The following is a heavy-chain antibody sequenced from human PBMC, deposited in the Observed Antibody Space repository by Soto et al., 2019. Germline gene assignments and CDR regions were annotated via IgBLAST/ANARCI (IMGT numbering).Heavy chain of an antibody. Sequence: GGSLRLSCAASGFTFSSYAMSWVRQAPGKGLEWVSAISGSGGSTYYADSVKGRFTISRDNSKNTLYLQMNSLRAEDTAVYYCAKVGPYYDFWSGYPESAYYFDYWGQGTLVTVSS. CDR3: AKVGPYYDFWSGYPESAYYFDY. J-gene: IGHJ4*02. CDR1: GFTFSSYA. V-gene: IGHV3-23*01. D-gene: IGHD3-3*01. CDR2: ISGSGGST.